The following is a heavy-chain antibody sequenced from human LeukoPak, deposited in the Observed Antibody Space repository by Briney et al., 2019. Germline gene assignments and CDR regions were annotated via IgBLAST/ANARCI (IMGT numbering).Heavy chain of an antibody. CDR2: IYYSGST. CDR1: GASISSSSYY. V-gene: IGHV4-39*07. CDR3: ARDMRVAVGAARYFDWLSNFDY. Sequence: SETLSLTCTVSGASISSSSYYWGWIRQPPGKGLEWIGSIYYSGSTYYNPSLRSRVTISVDTSKNQFSLKLSSVTAADTAVYYCARDMRVAVGAARYFDWLSNFDYWGQGTLVTVSS. J-gene: IGHJ4*02. D-gene: IGHD3-9*01.